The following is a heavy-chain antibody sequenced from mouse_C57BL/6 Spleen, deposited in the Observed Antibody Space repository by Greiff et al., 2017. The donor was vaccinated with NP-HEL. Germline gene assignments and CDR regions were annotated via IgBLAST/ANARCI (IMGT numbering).Heavy chain of an antibody. CDR3: TTWDVMGDY. CDR1: GFNIEDDY. Sequence: EVQLQQSGAELVRPGASVKLSCTASGFNIEDDYMHWVKQRPEQGLEWIGWIDPENGDTEYASKFQGKATIKADTSSNTAYLQLSSLTSEDTAVYYCTTWDVMGDYWGQGTTLTVSS. CDR2: IDPENGDT. V-gene: IGHV14-4*01. D-gene: IGHD4-1*01. J-gene: IGHJ2*01.